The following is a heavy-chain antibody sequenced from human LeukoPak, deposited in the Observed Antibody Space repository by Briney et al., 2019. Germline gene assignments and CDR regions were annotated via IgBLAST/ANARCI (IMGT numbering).Heavy chain of an antibody. CDR3: ARTLVEVPGHSDLFDF. J-gene: IGHJ4*02. CDR1: GFTFSDYW. CDR2: MNPDGSAT. Sequence: PGGSLRLSCEGSGFTFSDYWMGWIRQAPGKGLERVANMNPDGSATYYLDSVKGRFTISRDNAKTSVYLQMNSLRPDDTAVYYCARTLVEVPGHSDLFDFWGQGTLVTVSS. V-gene: IGHV3-7*01. D-gene: IGHD2-2*01.